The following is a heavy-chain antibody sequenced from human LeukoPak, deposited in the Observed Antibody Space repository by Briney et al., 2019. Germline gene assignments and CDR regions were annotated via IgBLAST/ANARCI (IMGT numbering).Heavy chain of an antibody. CDR3: ARALWFGETFPAY. V-gene: IGHV3-48*01. J-gene: IGHJ4*02. CDR1: GLTISSYS. D-gene: IGHD3-10*01. Sequence: GGSLRLSCAASGLTISSYSMNWVRQAPGKGLQWVSYISSSSSTIYYADSVKGRFTISRDDAKNSLYLQMNSLRAEDTAVYYCARALWFGETFPAYWGQGTLVTVSS. CDR2: ISSSSSTI.